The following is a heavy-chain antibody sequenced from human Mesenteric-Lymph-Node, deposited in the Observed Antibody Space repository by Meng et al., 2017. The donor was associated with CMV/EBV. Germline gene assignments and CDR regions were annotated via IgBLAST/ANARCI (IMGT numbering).Heavy chain of an antibody. D-gene: IGHD2-2*01. V-gene: IGHV3-23*01. CDR2: ISGSGGST. Sequence: GGSLRLSCAASGFTFSSYAMSWVRQAPGKGLEWVSAISGSGGSTYYADSVKGRFTISRDNSKNTLYLQMNSLRAEDTAVYYCAKGYIVVVPAADNDAFDIWGQGTMVTVSS. CDR3: AKGYIVVVPAADNDAFDI. CDR1: GFTFSSYA. J-gene: IGHJ3*02.